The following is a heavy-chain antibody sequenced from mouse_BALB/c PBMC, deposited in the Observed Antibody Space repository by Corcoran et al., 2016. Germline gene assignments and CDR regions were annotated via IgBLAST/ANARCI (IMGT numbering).Heavy chain of an antibody. D-gene: IGHD1-1*01. V-gene: IGHV1S136*01. J-gene: IGHJ3*01. CDR2: INPYNDGT. CDR1: GYTFTSYV. Sequence: EVQLQQSGPELVKPGASVKMSCKASGYTFTSYVMHWVKQKPGQGLEWIGYINPYNDGTKYNEKCKGKATLTADKSSSTAYMELSSLTSEDSAVYYWARGDYGSSPAWFAYWGQGTLVTVSA. CDR3: ARGDYGSSPAWFAY.